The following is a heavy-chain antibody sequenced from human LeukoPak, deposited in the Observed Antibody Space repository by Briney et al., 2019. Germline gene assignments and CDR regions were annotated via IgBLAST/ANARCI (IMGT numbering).Heavy chain of an antibody. CDR1: VGSFSNYY. J-gene: IGHJ3*02. V-gene: IGHV4-34*01. D-gene: IGHD4-23*01. CDR2: INHSGST. CDR3: ARGRWFPRAFDI. Sequence: SETLSLTCAVYVGSFSNYYWSWIRQPPGKGLGWIGEINHSGSTHYNPSLKSRATISVDTSKKQSPLKLSCGTAAGTAVYYCARGRWFPRAFDIWGQGTMVTVSS.